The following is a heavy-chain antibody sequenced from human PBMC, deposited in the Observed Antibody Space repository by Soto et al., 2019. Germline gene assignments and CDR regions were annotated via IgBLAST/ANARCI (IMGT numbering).Heavy chain of an antibody. Sequence: QVQLVESGGGVVQPGRSLRLSCVASGFTFSNNGIHWVRQAPGKGLEWVAVISSDGSKKYYADSVKGRFTISRDNSKNTLYLQMNSLRAEDTAVYYCAMDLDGGSSSFDYWGQGTLVTVSS. CDR3: AMDLDGGSSSFDY. CDR2: ISSDGSKK. CDR1: GFTFSNNG. V-gene: IGHV3-30*03. D-gene: IGHD2-15*01. J-gene: IGHJ4*02.